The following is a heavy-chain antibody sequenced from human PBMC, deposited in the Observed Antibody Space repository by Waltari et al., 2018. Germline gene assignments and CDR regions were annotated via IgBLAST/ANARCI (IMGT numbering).Heavy chain of an antibody. J-gene: IGHJ6*02. CDR2: IYYTGST. CDR1: GGSISSSSYY. D-gene: IGHD5-18*01. V-gene: IGHV4-39*01. CDR3: SRRIQQNGMDL. Sequence: QLQLQESGPGLVKSSETLSLTCTVSGGSISSSSYYWGWIRQPPGKGLEWIGTIYYTGSTYYNPSLKSRVTISIDTSKNQFSLNLSSVTAADTTVYYCSRRIQQNGMDLWGQGTTVTVSS.